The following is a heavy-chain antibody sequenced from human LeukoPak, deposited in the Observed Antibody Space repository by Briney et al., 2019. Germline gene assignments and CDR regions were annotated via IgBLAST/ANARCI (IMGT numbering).Heavy chain of an antibody. J-gene: IGHJ3*02. V-gene: IGHV4-59*08. CDR3: AREYSSSSGRRAFDI. Sequence: PSETLSLTCTVSGGSISGYYWSWIRQPPGKGLEWIGYIYYSGSTNYHPSLKSRLTISIDTSENQFSLKLSSVTAADTAVYYCAREYSSSSGRRAFDIWGQGTMVTVSS. D-gene: IGHD6-6*01. CDR1: GGSISGYY. CDR2: IYYSGST.